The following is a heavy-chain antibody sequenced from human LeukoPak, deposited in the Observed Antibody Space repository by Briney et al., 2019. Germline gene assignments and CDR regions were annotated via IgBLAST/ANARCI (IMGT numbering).Heavy chain of an antibody. D-gene: IGHD3-10*01. V-gene: IGHV4-39*01. CDR3: ARQFSYASGRGYMDV. J-gene: IGHJ6*02. CDR2: IYYSRST. Sequence: SETLSLTCSVSGDSITTTTYYWDWIRQPPGKGLEWIGSIYYSRSTYYNPSLKSRVTISVDTSKNQFSLKLSSVTATDTAVYHCARQFSYASGRGYMDVWGQGTTVTVSS. CDR1: GDSITTTTYY.